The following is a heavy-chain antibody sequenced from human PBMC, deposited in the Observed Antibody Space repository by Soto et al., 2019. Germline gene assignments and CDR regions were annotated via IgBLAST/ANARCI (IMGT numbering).Heavy chain of an antibody. J-gene: IGHJ3*02. V-gene: IGHV4-31*03. CDR2: IYYSGST. CDR1: GGSISSGGYY. CDR3: ACRDSSGYFGAFDI. Sequence: QVQLQESGPGLVKPSQTLSLTCTVSGGSISSGGYYWSLIRQHPGKGLEGIGYIYYSGSTYYNPSLKSRVTISVDTSKNQFSLKLSSVTAADTAVYYCACRDSSGYFGAFDIWGQGTMVTVSS. D-gene: IGHD3-22*01.